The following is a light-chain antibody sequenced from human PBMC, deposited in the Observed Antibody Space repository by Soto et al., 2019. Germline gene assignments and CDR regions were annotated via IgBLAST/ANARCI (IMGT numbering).Light chain of an antibody. V-gene: IGKV3-15*01. CDR2: AAS. CDR3: HQYNNWQWT. CDR1: QRVSNH. J-gene: IGKJ1*01. Sequence: ETVMTQSPVTLSVSPGDTATLSCRASQRVSNHFAWYQQKPGQAPRLLIYAASTRAAGVPVRFSGSGSETEFTLTIRSLQSEDFALYYCHQYNNWQWTFGQGTKVEIK.